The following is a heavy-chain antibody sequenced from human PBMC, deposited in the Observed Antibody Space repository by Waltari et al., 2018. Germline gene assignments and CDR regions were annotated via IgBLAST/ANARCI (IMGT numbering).Heavy chain of an antibody. V-gene: IGHV5-51*01. CDR3: ARLSTETSYGMDV. J-gene: IGHJ6*02. CDR2: IYPADADT. CDR1: GYSFINSW. D-gene: IGHD4-17*01. Sequence: EVQLMQSGAEVKEPGESLKISCKGSGYSFINSWIGWVRQMPGKGLEWMGNIYPADADTRYSPSFQGQVTISTDKSISTAYLQWSSLKASDTGMYYCARLSTETSYGMDVWGQGTTVTVSS.